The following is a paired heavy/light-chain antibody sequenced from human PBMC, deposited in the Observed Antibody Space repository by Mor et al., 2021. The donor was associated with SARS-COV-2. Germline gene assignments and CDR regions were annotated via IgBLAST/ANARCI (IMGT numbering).Heavy chain of an antibody. J-gene: IGHJ6*02. CDR1: GYIFTDYA. CDR2: INAGDGDT. CDR3: ARDKYYGSGYYHYYGMDV. D-gene: IGHD3-10*01. Sequence: QVQLVQSGAEVKKPGASVKVSCKASGYIFTDYAIHWVRQAPGPRLEWLGWINAGDGDTKYSQKFQGRVTITRDTSASTVDMEVSSLRSEDTAVYFCARDKYYGSGYYHYYGMDVWGQGTTVTVSS. V-gene: IGHV1-3*01.
Light chain of an antibody. V-gene: IGKV4-1*01. CDR3: HQYYTTPLT. CDR1: HSVLYTSNDKNY. CDR2: WAS. J-gene: IGKJ4*01. Sequence: DIVMTQSPDSLAVSLGERATINCKSSHSVLYTSNDKNYLAWYQQKPGQPPKLLIYWASTRESGVPDRFSGSGSGIDFTLTISSLQAEDVAVYYCHQYYTTPLTFGGGTKVEIK.